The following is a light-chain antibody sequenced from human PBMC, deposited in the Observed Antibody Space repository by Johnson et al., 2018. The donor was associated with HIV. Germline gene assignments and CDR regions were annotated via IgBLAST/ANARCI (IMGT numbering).Light chain of an antibody. V-gene: IGLV1-51*02. CDR1: SSNIGNNY. Sequence: QSVLTQPPSVSAAPEQKVTISCSGISSNIGNNYVSWYQQVPGTAPKLLIYENNKRPSGIPDRFSGSKSGTSATLGITALQTGDEADHYCGTWDSRLSTYVFGTGTKVTVL. J-gene: IGLJ1*01. CDR3: GTWDSRLSTYV. CDR2: ENN.